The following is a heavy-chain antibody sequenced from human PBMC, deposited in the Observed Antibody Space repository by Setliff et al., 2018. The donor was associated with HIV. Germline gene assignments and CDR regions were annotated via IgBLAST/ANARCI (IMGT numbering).Heavy chain of an antibody. J-gene: IGHJ6*04. V-gene: IGHV1-8*02. D-gene: IGHD3-10*01. CDR2: MNPNSGVT. CDR3: ASGKGVGGVVITDGLGV. CDR1: GHTFSNPD. Sequence: AAVKVSCQASGHTFSNPDIHWVRPATGQGLEWMGWMNPNSGVTGYALKFHDRVTMTGDTSISTVYLELRSLTSEDTAVYYCASGKGVGGVVITDGLGVWGKGTTVTVSS.